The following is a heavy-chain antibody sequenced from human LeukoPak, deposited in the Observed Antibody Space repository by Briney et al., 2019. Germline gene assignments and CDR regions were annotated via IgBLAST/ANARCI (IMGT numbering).Heavy chain of an antibody. CDR3: ARQPEYYGSGSYSKVGMDV. Sequence: GESLMISCKGSGYSFTSYWISWVRQMPGKGLEWMGRIDPSDSYTNYSPSFQGHVTISADKSISTAYLQWSSLKASDTAMYYCARQPEYYGSGSYSKVGMDVWGKGTTVTVSS. CDR2: IDPSDSYT. D-gene: IGHD3-10*01. J-gene: IGHJ6*04. V-gene: IGHV5-10-1*01. CDR1: GYSFTSYW.